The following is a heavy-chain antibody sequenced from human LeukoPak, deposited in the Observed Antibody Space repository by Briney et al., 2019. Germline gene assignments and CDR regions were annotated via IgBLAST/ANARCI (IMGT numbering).Heavy chain of an antibody. CDR2: ISAYNGNT. CDR3: ARDFRRIVGAPFDP. V-gene: IGHV1-18*01. J-gene: IGHJ5*02. Sequence: ASVKVSCKASGYTFTSYGISWVRQAPGQGLEWMGWISAYNGNTNHAQKLQGRVTMTTDTSTSTAYMELRSLRSDDTAVYYCARDFRRIVGAPFDPWGQGTLVTVSS. D-gene: IGHD1-26*01. CDR1: GYTFTSYG.